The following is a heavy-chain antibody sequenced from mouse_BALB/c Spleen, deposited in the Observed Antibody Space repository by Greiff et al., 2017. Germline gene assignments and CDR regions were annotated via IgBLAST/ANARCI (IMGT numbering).Heavy chain of an antibody. D-gene: IGHD2-14*01. Sequence: EVQLQQSGAELVRSGASVKLSCTASGFNIKDYYMHWVKQRPEQGLAWIGWIDPANGDTEYAPKFQGKATMTADTSSNTAYLQLSSLTSEDTAVYYCNAYYWYDEAMDYWGQGTSVTVAA. J-gene: IGHJ4*01. CDR3: NAYYWYDEAMDY. CDR2: IDPANGDT. V-gene: IGHV14-4*02. CDR1: GFNIKDYY.